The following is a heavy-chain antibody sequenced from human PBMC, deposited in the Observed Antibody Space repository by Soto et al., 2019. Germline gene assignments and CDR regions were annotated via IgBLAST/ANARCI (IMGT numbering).Heavy chain of an antibody. CDR2: ISYDGSNK. D-gene: IGHD6-19*01. J-gene: IGHJ6*02. V-gene: IGHV3-30-3*01. Sequence: PGGSLRLSCAASGFTFSSYAMHWVRQAPGKGLEWVAVISYDGSNKYYADSVKGRFTISRDNSKNTLYLQMNSLRAEDTAVYYCARDRVAVAADDYYYYGMDVWGQGTTVTVSS. CDR1: GFTFSSYA. CDR3: ARDRVAVAADDYYYYGMDV.